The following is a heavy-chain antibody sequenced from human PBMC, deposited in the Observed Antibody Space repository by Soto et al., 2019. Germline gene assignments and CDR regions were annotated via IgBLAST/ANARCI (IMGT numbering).Heavy chain of an antibody. CDR1: GFTFSSYA. Sequence: GGSLRLSCAASGFTFSSYAMSWVRQAPGKGLEWVSAISGSGGSTYYADSVKGRFTISRDNSKNTLYLQMNSLRAEDTAVYYCAKEGGYGDYVRYYYYMDVWGKGTTVTVSS. V-gene: IGHV3-23*01. CDR2: ISGSGGST. CDR3: AKEGGYGDYVRYYYYMDV. J-gene: IGHJ6*03. D-gene: IGHD4-17*01.